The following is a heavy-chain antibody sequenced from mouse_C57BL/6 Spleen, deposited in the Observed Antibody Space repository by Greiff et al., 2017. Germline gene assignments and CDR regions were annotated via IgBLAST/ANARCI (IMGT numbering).Heavy chain of an antibody. V-gene: IGHV1-52*01. J-gene: IGHJ2*01. D-gene: IGHD2-13*01. CDR1: GYTFTSYW. CDR3: AREKTNYFDY. Sequence: QVQLQQPGAELVRPGSSVKLSCKASGYTFTSYWMRWVKQRPIQGLEWIGNIDPSDSETHYNQKFKDKATLTVDKSSSTAYMQLSSLTSEDSAVYYCAREKTNYFDYWGQGTTLTVSS. CDR2: IDPSDSET.